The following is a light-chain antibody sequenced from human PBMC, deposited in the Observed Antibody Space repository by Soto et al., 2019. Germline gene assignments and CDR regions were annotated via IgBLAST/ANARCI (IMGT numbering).Light chain of an antibody. V-gene: IGKV3-20*01. J-gene: IGKJ1*01. CDR2: GAS. CDR1: QSVGSNY. CDR3: QQYGSSIQT. Sequence: EIVLTQFPGTLSLSPGERATLSCRASQSVGSNYLAWYQQRPGQPPNLLIFGASHRAPDIPDWFSGSGSGTDFTLTISRLEPEDFAVYYCQQYGSSIQTFGQGTKVEIK.